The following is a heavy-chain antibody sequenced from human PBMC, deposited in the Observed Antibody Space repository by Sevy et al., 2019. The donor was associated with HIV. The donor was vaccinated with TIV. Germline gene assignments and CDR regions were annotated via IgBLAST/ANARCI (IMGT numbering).Heavy chain of an antibody. D-gene: IGHD3-10*01. CDR2: IIPIFGTA. CDR1: GGTFSSYA. V-gene: IGHV1-69*06. Sequence: ASVKVSCKASGGTFSSYAISWVRQAPGQGLEWMGGIIPIFGTANYAQKFQGRVTITADKSTSTAYMELSSLRSEETAVYYGARDGGSGSYYNSQPNYYYMDVWGKGTTVTVSS. J-gene: IGHJ6*03. CDR3: ARDGGSGSYYNSQPNYYYMDV.